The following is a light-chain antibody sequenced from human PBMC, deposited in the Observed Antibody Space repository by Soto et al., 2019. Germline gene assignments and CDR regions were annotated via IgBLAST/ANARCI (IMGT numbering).Light chain of an antibody. Sequence: EIVLTQSPGTLSLSPGERATLSCRASQSVTNNYLAWYLQKPGQAPKVLIHAASGRTTGIPDRFRGSGSGKDFPLTISRLEPEDFAVYYCQQYGSSPWTFGQGTKVEIK. J-gene: IGKJ1*01. CDR3: QQYGSSPWT. CDR2: AAS. CDR1: QSVTNNY. V-gene: IGKV3-20*01.